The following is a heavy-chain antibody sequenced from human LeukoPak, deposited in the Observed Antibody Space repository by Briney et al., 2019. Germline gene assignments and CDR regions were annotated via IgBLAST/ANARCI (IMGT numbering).Heavy chain of an antibody. J-gene: IGHJ4*02. V-gene: IGHV4-61*02. CDR1: GGSISSGSYY. D-gene: IGHD5-12*01. Sequence: PSETLSLTCTVSGGSISSGSYYWSWIRQPAGKGLEWIGRIYTSGSTNYNPSLKSRVTISVDTSKNQFSLKLSSVTAADTAVYYCAREGRYGGYDSSDYWGQGTLVTVSS. CDR2: IYTSGST. CDR3: AREGRYGGYDSSDY.